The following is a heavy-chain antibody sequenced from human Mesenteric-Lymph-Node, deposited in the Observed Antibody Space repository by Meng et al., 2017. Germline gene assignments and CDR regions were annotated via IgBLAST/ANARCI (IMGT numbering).Heavy chain of an antibody. CDR3: ARVGAYCGGDCYHPR. J-gene: IGHJ4*02. CDR1: GGSISSGDSY. CDR2: IYYSGST. D-gene: IGHD2-21*02. Sequence: QVQLQESGPGLVKPSQTLSLTCSVSGGSISSGDSYWSWIRQPPGKGLEWIGYIYYSGSTYYNPSLRSRITISVDTSKNQFSLRLSSVTAADTAVYYCARVGAYCGGDCYHPRWGQGTLVTVSS. V-gene: IGHV4-30-4*01.